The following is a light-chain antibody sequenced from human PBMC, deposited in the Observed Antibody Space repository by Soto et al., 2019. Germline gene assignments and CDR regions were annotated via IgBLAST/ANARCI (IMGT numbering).Light chain of an antibody. CDR2: EVS. V-gene: IGLV2-14*01. CDR1: SSDVGGYNY. CDR3: SSYTRSSRYV. Sequence: QSVLTQPASVSGSPGQSITISCTGTSSDVGGYNYVSWYQQHPGKAPKLMICEVSNRPSGVSNRFSGSKSGNTASLTISGLQAEDEADYYCSSYTRSSRYVFGTGTKVTVL. J-gene: IGLJ1*01.